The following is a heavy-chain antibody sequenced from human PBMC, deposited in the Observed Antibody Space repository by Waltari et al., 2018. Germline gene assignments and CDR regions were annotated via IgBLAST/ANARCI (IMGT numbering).Heavy chain of an antibody. CDR2: IIPVFGTA. CDR1: GGTFSSYA. CDR3: TIVTGCSWEGGFDP. Sequence: QVQLVQSGAEVKKPGSSVKVSCKASGGTFSSYAINWVRQAPGQGLEWGGGIIPVFGTANGAQRIQGRVAITTEESTSAAYVELSSLKPEDTAVYYCTIVTGCSWEGGFDPWGQGTLVTVSS. V-gene: IGHV1-69*05. D-gene: IGHD6-13*01. J-gene: IGHJ5*02.